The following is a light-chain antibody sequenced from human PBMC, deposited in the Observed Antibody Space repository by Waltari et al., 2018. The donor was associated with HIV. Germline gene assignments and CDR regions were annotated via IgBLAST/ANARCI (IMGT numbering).Light chain of an antibody. CDR2: GTS. J-gene: IGLJ1*01. V-gene: IGLV1-40*01. Sequence: QSVLTQPPSVSGAPGQRVTISCTGSSSNIRAGYDVHWYQQLPGTAPKLLIYGTSNRPSGVPDRFSGSKSGTSASLAITGLQAEDEADYYCQSYDSSLSGWVFGTGTKVTVL. CDR1: SSNIRAGYD. CDR3: QSYDSSLSGWV.